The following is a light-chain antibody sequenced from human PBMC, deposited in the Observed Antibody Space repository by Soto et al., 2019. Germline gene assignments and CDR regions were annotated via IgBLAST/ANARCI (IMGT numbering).Light chain of an antibody. CDR2: GNS. J-gene: IGLJ2*01. CDR1: SSNIGAGYD. CDR3: QSYYSSLSRV. V-gene: IGLV1-40*01. Sequence: QSVLTQPPSVSGAPGQRVTISCTGSSSNIGAGYDVHWYQQLPGTAPKLLIYGNSNRPSGVPDRFSGSKSGTSASLAITGLQAEDEAEYYCQSYYSSLSRVFGGGTKVTVL.